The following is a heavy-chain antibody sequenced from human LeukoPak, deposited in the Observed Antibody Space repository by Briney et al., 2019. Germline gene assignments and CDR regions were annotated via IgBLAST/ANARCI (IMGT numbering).Heavy chain of an antibody. CDR2: IYYSGST. Sequence: PSETLSLTCTVSGGSISSYYWSWIRQPPGKGLEWIGYIYYSGSTNYNPSLKSRVTMSVDTSKNQFSLKLSSVTAADTAVYYCARADYGDFHDAFDIWGQGTMVTVSS. J-gene: IGHJ3*02. D-gene: IGHD4-17*01. CDR3: ARADYGDFHDAFDI. CDR1: GGSISSYY. V-gene: IGHV4-59*12.